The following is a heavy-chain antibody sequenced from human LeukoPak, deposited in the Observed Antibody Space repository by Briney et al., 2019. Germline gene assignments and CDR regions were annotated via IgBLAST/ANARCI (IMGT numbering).Heavy chain of an antibody. Sequence: GGSLRLSCAASGFTFSSYSMNWVRQAPGKGLEWVSSISSSITYIFYAYSVKGLFPISRDNANDSVYLQMNSLRAEDTAVCYCARECGSGGSCHSAFDYWGQGTLVTVSS. J-gene: IGHJ4*02. V-gene: IGHV3-21*01. CDR3: ARECGSGGSCHSAFDY. D-gene: IGHD2-15*01. CDR1: GFTFSSYS. CDR2: ISSSITYI.